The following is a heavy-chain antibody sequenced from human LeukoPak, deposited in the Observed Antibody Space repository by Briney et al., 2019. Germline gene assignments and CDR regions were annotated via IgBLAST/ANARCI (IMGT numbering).Heavy chain of an antibody. CDR2: IIPIFGTA. J-gene: IGHJ4*02. CDR3: ARGRGYSNYHY. D-gene: IGHD4-11*01. V-gene: IGHV1-69*13. CDR1: GYSFNTYY. Sequence: SVKVSCKASGYSFNTYYMNWVRQAPGQGLEWMGGIIPIFGTANYAQKFQGRVTITADESTSTAYMELSSLRSEDTAVYYCARGRGYSNYHYWGQGTLVTVSS.